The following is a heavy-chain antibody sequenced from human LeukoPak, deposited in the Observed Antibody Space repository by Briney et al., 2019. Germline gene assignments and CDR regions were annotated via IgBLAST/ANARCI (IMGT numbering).Heavy chain of an antibody. J-gene: IGHJ4*02. V-gene: IGHV3-23*01. CDR3: AKGITMIAKSGLFDY. CDR1: GFTFSSYG. Sequence: GGTLRLSCAASGFTFSSYGMSWVRQAPGKGLEWVSAISGSGGSTYYADSVKGRFTISRDNSKNTLYLQMNSLRAEDTAVYYCAKGITMIAKSGLFDYWGQGTLVTVSS. CDR2: ISGSGGST. D-gene: IGHD3-22*01.